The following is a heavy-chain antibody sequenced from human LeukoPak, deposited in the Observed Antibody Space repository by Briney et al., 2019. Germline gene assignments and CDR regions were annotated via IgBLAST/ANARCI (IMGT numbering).Heavy chain of an antibody. D-gene: IGHD3-10*01. CDR2: INPNSGGT. CDR1: GYTFTGYY. Sequence: ASVKVSCKASGYTFTGYYMHWVRQAPGQGLEWMGWINPNSGGTNYAQKFQGRVTMTRDTSISTAYMELSRLISDDTAVYYCARVVGTMVRGGTYNWFDPWGQGTPVTVSS. CDR3: ARVVGTMVRGGTYNWFDP. J-gene: IGHJ5*02. V-gene: IGHV1-2*02.